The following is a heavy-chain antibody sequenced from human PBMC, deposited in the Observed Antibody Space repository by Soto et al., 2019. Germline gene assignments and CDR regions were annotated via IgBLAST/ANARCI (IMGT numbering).Heavy chain of an antibody. CDR1: GGTFDAYT. V-gene: IGHV1-69*01. CDR2: IITLFGTA. D-gene: IGHD2-2*01. J-gene: IGHJ6*02. CDR3: ARLGTKAMDG. Sequence: QVQLVQSGAEVRKPGSSVRVSCKASGGTFDAYTITWVRQAPGQGLEWMGGIITLFGTANYAQKFHGRVTITADESTTTAHMEPSSLRSEDPAVYFFARLGTKAMDGWGQGTTVTISS.